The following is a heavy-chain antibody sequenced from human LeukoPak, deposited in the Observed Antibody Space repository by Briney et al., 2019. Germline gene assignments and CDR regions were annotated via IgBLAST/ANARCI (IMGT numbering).Heavy chain of an antibody. CDR1: GYTFTGYY. J-gene: IGHJ4*02. CDR2: INPNSGGT. V-gene: IGHV1-2*02. D-gene: IGHD3-10*01. Sequence: ASVKVSCKASGYTFTGYYVHWVRQAPGQGLEWMGWINPNSGGTNYAQKFQGRVTMTRDTSISTAYMELSRLRSDDTAVYYCARDNRDYYGSGSSFDYWGQGTLVTVSS. CDR3: ARDNRDYYGSGSSFDY.